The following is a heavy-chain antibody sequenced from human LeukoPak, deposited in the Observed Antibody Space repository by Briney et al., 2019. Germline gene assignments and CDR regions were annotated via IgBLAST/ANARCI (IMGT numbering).Heavy chain of an antibody. CDR2: IWNDGSNQ. D-gene: IGHD6-13*01. CDR3: ARTKYSNSWEHYYYGMDD. J-gene: IGHJ6*02. V-gene: IGHV3-33*01. CDR1: GFTFSTSG. Sequence: SGRSLRLSCASSGFTFSTSGMHWVRQAPGKGLEWVAVIWNDGSNQYYGASVKGRFTISRDNSKNTLYLQMNSLRAEDTAVYYCARTKYSNSWEHYYYGMDDWGQGTTATVSS.